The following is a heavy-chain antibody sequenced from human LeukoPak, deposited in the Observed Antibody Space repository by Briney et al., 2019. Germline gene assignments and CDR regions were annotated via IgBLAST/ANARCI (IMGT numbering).Heavy chain of an antibody. J-gene: IGHJ4*02. Sequence: SETLSLTCTVFGVSISSYGYFWGWIRQPPGKGLEWIGSSSYSGTAYYNPSLKSRVTISVDTSKTQFSLKLSSVTAADTAVYYCARPSLGPTGVDFWGQGTLVTVSS. V-gene: IGHV4-39*01. D-gene: IGHD1-26*01. CDR2: SSYSGTA. CDR1: GVSISSYGYF. CDR3: ARPSLGPTGVDF.